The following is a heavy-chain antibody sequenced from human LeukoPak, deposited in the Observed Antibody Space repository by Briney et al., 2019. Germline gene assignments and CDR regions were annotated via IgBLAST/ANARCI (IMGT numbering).Heavy chain of an antibody. CDR3: ARGYGDFRVEGRYFHS. V-gene: IGHV4-34*01. D-gene: IGHD4-17*01. CDR1: GGSFSGYY. Sequence: SGTLSLTCAVYGGSFSGYYWSWIRQPPGKGLEWIGEINHSGSTNYNPSLKSRVTISVDTSKNQFSLKLSSVTAADTAVYYCARGYGDFRVEGRYFHSWGQGTLVTVSS. J-gene: IGHJ4*02. CDR2: INHSGST.